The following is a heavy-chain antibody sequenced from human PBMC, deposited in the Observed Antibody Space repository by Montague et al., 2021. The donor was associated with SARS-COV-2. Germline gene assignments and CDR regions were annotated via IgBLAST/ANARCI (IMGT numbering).Heavy chain of an antibody. D-gene: IGHD3-9*01. CDR3: AHLIRYYDIFTGIPFDY. CDR2: IYSNDEK. V-gene: IGHV2-5*01. Sequence: PALVKPTQTLTLTCTFSGSSLSTPNVGVGWIRQPPGKALEWVAVIYSNDEKRYSPSLRNRLTITKDTAKNQVVLSLTYVDPVDIATYYCAHLIRYYDIFTGIPFDYWGQGSQVTVSS. J-gene: IGHJ4*02. CDR1: GSSLSTPNVG.